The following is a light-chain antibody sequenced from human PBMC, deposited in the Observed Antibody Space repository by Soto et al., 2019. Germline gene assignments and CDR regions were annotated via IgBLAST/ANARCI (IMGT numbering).Light chain of an antibody. J-gene: IGKJ5*01. Sequence: DIQMTQSPSSLSASVGDRVTITCRATQNITFYLNWYQQKPGKAPKLLIYAASSFQSGVPSRFSGSGSGTDFTLTISSLQPEDFATYYCQQSYSALITFGQGTRLEI. CDR2: AAS. V-gene: IGKV1-39*01. CDR3: QQSYSALIT. CDR1: QNITFY.